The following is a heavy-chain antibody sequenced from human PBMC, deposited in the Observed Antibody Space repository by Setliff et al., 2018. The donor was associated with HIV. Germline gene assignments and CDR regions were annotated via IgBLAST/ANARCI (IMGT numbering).Heavy chain of an antibody. CDR3: AIGSSNWPHRPNNYYFDY. Sequence: SVKVSCKASGGTFSSYAISWVRQAPGQGLEWMGGIIPVFRTAKSSQKFQGRVTITRDTSASTAYMELSSLRSEDTGVYYCAIGSSNWPHRPNNYYFDYWGQGTPVTVSS. V-gene: IGHV1-69*05. D-gene: IGHD6-13*01. CDR1: GGTFSSYA. CDR2: IIPVFRTA. J-gene: IGHJ4*02.